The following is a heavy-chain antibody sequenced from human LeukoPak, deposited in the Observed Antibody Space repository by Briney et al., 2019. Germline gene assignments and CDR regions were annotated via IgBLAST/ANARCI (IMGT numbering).Heavy chain of an antibody. V-gene: IGHV3-7*01. CDR2: IKQDGSEK. J-gene: IGHJ4*02. D-gene: IGHD7-27*01. CDR1: GFSLSNYW. CDR3: ARGVWAPFDY. Sequence: GGSLRLSCAASGFSLSNYWMNWVRQAPGKGLEWVANIKQDGSEKNYVDSVKGRLTISRDNAKNSLILQMNSLRDEDTAVYYCARGVWAPFDYWGQGTLVTVSS.